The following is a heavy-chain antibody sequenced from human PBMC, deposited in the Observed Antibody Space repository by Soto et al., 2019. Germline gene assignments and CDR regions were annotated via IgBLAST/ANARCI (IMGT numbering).Heavy chain of an antibody. CDR1: GSSMSCFC. J-gene: IGHJ6*02. CDR2: IFHSGNS. Sequence: PSETLSLTCAVSGSSMSCFCWGWVRQPPGKGLEWIGSIFHSGNSYYNPSLKSRVILSVDTSKNQFSLNLTAAIAADTAVYYCAREDDGMDVWGQGTPVTVSS. CDR3: AREDDGMDV. V-gene: IGHV4-38-2*02.